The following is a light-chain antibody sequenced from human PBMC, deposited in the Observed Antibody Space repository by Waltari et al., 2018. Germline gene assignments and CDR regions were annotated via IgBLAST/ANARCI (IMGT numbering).Light chain of an antibody. CDR3: QQYMNWPPGYT. J-gene: IGKJ2*01. V-gene: IGKV3D-15*01. Sequence: EILMTQSPVALSVSTGERVTLSCRASQNVSDNLAWYQQRPGQAPSLLIYGVSIRAPGVPDRFSGGGSAKQFTLTINSLQSSDSALYYCQQYMNWPPGYTFGQGTKVEIK. CDR2: GVS. CDR1: QNVSDN.